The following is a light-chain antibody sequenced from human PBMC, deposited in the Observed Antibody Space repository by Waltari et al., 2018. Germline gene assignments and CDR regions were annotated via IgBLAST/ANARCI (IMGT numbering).Light chain of an antibody. CDR2: EVT. Sequence: QSALTQPPSASGSPGQSVTISCTGTSRDIGGYNYVSWYQQHPGKAPKLMIYEVTKRPAGVPDRFSASKAGNTASLTVSGLQAEDEADYYCSSFAGSTNWVFGGGTKRTVL. CDR1: SRDIGGYNY. J-gene: IGLJ3*02. V-gene: IGLV2-8*01. CDR3: SSFAGSTNWV.